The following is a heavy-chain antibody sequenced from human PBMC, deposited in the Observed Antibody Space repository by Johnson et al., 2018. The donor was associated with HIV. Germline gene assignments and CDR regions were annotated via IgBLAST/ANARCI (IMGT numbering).Heavy chain of an antibody. D-gene: IGHD2-21*02. CDR2: IRFDASNK. V-gene: IGHV3-30*02. CDR1: GFIFSSYG. J-gene: IGHJ3*02. Sequence: QVQLVESGGGVVQRGGSLRLACAASGFIFSSYGMHWVRQAPGKGLEWVAFIRFDASNKYYADSVKGRFTISRDNSKNTLFLQMNSLRAEDTAFYYCAKVADPYCGGDCYSWLFAFDIWGRGTMVTVSS. CDR3: AKVADPYCGGDCYSWLFAFDI.